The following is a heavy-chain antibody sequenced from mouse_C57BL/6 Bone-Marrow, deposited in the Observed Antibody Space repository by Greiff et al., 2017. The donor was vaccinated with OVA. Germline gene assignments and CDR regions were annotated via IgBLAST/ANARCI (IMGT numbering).Heavy chain of an antibody. J-gene: IGHJ3*01. V-gene: IGHV5-9-1*02. Sequence: EVNVVESGEGLVKPGGSLKLSCAASGFTFSSYAMSWVRQTPEKRLEWVAYISSGGDYIYYADTVKGRFTISRDNARNTLYLQMSSLKSENTAMYYCTRGRYDRFAYWGQGTLVTVSA. CDR2: ISSGGDYI. CDR1: GFTFSSYA. CDR3: TRGRYDRFAY. D-gene: IGHD2-12*01.